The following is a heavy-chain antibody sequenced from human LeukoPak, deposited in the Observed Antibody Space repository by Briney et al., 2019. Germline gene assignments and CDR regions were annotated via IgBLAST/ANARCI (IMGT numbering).Heavy chain of an antibody. CDR1: GFTFNTYA. D-gene: IGHD3-22*01. V-gene: IGHV3-23*01. J-gene: IGHJ3*02. Sequence: GGSLRLSCAASGFTFNTYAMSWVRQAPGEGLEWVSSISGTGGGTYYADSVKGRFTISRDNSHKTLYLQMNSLRAEDTAVYYCAKDREMYFYDSSGYRDAFHIWGQGTKVTVSS. CDR3: AKDREMYFYDSSGYRDAFHI. CDR2: ISGTGGGT.